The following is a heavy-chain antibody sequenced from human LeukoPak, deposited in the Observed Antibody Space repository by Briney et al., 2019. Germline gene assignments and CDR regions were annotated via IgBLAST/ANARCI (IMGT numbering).Heavy chain of an antibody. CDR3: AKDRVALRYFAQPAVYFDY. CDR2: ISGSGGST. J-gene: IGHJ4*02. V-gene: IGHV3-23*01. D-gene: IGHD3-9*01. CDR1: GFPFDDYG. Sequence: TGGSLRLSCAASGFPFDDYGMSWGRQAPGKGLEWVPPISGSGGSTYYADSVKGRFTISRDNSKNTLYLQMNSLRAEETAVYYCAKDRVALRYFAQPAVYFDYWGQGTLVTVSS.